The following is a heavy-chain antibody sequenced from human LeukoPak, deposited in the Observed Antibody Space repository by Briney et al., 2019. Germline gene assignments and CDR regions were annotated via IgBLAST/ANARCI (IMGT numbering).Heavy chain of an antibody. CDR1: GFTFSSYS. CDR2: ISSSSSYI. CDR3: ARGYSNYGYAFDI. D-gene: IGHD4-11*01. Sequence: GGSLRLSRAASGFTFSSYSMNWVRQAPGKGLQWVSSISSSSSYIYYGDSVKGRFTISRDNPRNSLYLQMNSLRAEDTAVYYCARGYSNYGYAFDIWGQGTMVTVSS. J-gene: IGHJ3*02. V-gene: IGHV3-21*01.